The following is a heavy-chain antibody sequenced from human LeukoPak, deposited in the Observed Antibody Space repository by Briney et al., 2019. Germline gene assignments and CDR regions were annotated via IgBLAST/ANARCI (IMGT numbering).Heavy chain of an antibody. V-gene: IGHV3-7*01. Sequence: GGSLRLSCTASGFTFSDSYMTWIRQAPGKGLEWVANIKQDGSEKYYVDSVKGRFTISRDNAKNSLYLQVNSLRAEDTAVYYCAREWYYYDSSGYYAGGLYFDYWGQGTLVTVSS. CDR3: AREWYYYDSSGYYAGGLYFDY. CDR2: IKQDGSEK. D-gene: IGHD3-22*01. CDR1: GFTFSDSY. J-gene: IGHJ4*02.